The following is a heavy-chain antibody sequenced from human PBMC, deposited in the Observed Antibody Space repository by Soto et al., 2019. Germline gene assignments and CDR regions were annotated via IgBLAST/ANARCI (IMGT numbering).Heavy chain of an antibody. D-gene: IGHD3-10*01. CDR1: GFTFSSYW. Sequence: VGSLRLSCAASGFTFSSYWMHWVRQAPGKGLVWVSRINSDGSSTSYADSVKGRFTISRDNAKNTLYLQMNSLRAEDTAVYYCARDRGVYGMDVWGQGTTVTVSS. CDR3: ARDRGVYGMDV. V-gene: IGHV3-74*01. CDR2: INSDGSST. J-gene: IGHJ6*02.